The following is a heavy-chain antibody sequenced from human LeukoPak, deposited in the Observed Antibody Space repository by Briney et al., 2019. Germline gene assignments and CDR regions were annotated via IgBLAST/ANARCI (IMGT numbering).Heavy chain of an antibody. Sequence: GGSLRLSCAASGFTFSSYSMTWVRQAPGKGLEWVSSISSSSSYIYYADSVKGRFTISRDNAKNSLYLQMNSLRAEDTAVYYCARGRGYYDYVWGSYRYKYYFDYWGQGTLVTVSS. CDR1: GFTFSSYS. D-gene: IGHD3-16*02. CDR3: ARGRGYYDYVWGSYRYKYYFDY. CDR2: ISSSSSYI. J-gene: IGHJ4*02. V-gene: IGHV3-21*01.